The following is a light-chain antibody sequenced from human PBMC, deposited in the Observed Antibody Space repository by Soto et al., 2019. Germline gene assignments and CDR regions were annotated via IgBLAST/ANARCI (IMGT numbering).Light chain of an antibody. Sequence: EIVLTQSPGTLSLSPGERATLSCRASQSVSSSYLAWYQQKPGQAPRLLIYGASSRATGIPDRFSGSGSGTDFTLTISRLEPEDFAVYYCHQYCSSPPWTFGQGTKV. J-gene: IGKJ1*01. V-gene: IGKV3-20*01. CDR2: GAS. CDR3: HQYCSSPPWT. CDR1: QSVSSSY.